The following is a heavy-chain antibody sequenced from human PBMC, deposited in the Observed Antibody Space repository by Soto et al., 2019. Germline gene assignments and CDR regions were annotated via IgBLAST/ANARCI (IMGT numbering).Heavy chain of an antibody. V-gene: IGHV3-30-3*01. J-gene: IGHJ4*02. Sequence: QVQLVESGGGVVQPGRSLRLSCAASGFTFSSYAMHWVRQAPGTGLEWVAVISYDGSNKYYADSVKGRFTISRDNSKNTLYLQMNSLRAEDTAVYYCARGGVAVAGRRSNYYCDYWGQGTLVTVSS. CDR2: ISYDGSNK. D-gene: IGHD6-19*01. CDR3: ARGGVAVAGRRSNYYCDY. CDR1: GFTFSSYA.